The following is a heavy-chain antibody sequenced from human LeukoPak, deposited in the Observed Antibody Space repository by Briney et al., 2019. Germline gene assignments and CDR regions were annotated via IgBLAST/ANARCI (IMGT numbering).Heavy chain of an antibody. V-gene: IGHV4-34*01. CDR2: INHSGST. CDR1: GGSFSGYY. J-gene: IGHJ4*02. CDR3: ARGRSGWFSSYYFDY. Sequence: SETLSLTCAVYGGSFSGYYWSWIRQPPGKGLEWIGEINHSGSTNYDPSLKSRVTISVDTSKNQFSLKLSSVTAADTAVYYCARGRSGWFSSYYFDYWGQGTLVTVSS. D-gene: IGHD6-19*01.